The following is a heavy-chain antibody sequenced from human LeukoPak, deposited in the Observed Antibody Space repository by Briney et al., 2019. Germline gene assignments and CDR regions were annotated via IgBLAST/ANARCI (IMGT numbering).Heavy chain of an antibody. J-gene: IGHJ4*02. Sequence: GGSLRLSCEASGFTFKSHGMSWVRPAPGKGLEWVSGISGSGHFTDYADSVKGRFTISRDNSKNTLNLQMNSLRAEDTAVYYCVKERYCSGGSCYSSHDLYWGLGTLVTVSS. CDR3: VKERYCSGGSCYSSHDLY. D-gene: IGHD2-15*01. CDR1: GFTFKSHG. CDR2: ISGSGHFT. V-gene: IGHV3-23*01.